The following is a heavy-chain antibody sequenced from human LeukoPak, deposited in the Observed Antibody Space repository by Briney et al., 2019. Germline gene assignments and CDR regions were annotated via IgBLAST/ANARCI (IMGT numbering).Heavy chain of an antibody. V-gene: IGHV1-69*05. Sequence: ASVKVSCKASGGTFISYAISWVRQAPGQGLEWMGRIIPIFGTANYAQKFQGRVTITTDESTSTAYMELSSLRSEDTAVYYCASGYSYGYYYYYYMDVWGKGTTVTVSS. J-gene: IGHJ6*03. CDR3: ASGYSYGYYYYYYMDV. D-gene: IGHD5-18*01. CDR1: GGTFISYA. CDR2: IIPIFGTA.